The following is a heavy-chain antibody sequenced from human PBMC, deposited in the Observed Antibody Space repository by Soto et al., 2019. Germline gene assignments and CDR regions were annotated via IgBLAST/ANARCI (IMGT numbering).Heavy chain of an antibody. CDR3: VHSRCGGDCLHSYPSHYYYGTDV. V-gene: IGHV2-5*02. D-gene: IGHD2-21*02. CDR1: GFSLSTSGVG. CDR2: IYWDNDK. Sequence: QITLKESGPTLVKPTQTLTLTCTFSGFSLSTSGVGVGWIRQPPGKALEWLALIYWDNDKRYSPSLQSRLTITMDATKSQVVLTVRNMDPVDTATYYCVHSRCGGDCLHSYPSHYYYGTDVAGQGTTVTVSS. J-gene: IGHJ6*02.